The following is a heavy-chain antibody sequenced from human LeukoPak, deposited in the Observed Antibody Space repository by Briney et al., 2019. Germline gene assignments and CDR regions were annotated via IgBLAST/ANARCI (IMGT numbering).Heavy chain of an antibody. Sequence: GGSLRLSCAASGFTFSSFDMTWARQAPGKGLEWVSYISNSGSTIYYADSVKGRFTISRDNAKNSLYLQMNSLRAEDTAVYYCARGRYSDYTNWFDPWGQGTLVTVSS. V-gene: IGHV3-48*03. J-gene: IGHJ5*02. CDR1: GFTFSSFD. D-gene: IGHD5-12*01. CDR3: ARGRYSDYTNWFDP. CDR2: ISNSGSTI.